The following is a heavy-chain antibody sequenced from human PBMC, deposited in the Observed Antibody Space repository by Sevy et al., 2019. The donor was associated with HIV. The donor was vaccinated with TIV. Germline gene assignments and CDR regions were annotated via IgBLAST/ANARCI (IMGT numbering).Heavy chain of an antibody. D-gene: IGHD3-22*01. V-gene: IGHV4-61*01. J-gene: IGHJ6*02. CDR1: GGSVSSGSYY. Sequence: SETLSLTCTVSGGSVSSGSYYWSWIRQPPGKGLEWIGYIYYSGSTNYNPSLKSRVTISVDTSKNQFSLKLSSLTAADTAVYYCAIRQLTTFYDSSGNYYGMDVWGQGTTVTVSS. CDR2: IYYSGST. CDR3: AIRQLTTFYDSSGNYYGMDV.